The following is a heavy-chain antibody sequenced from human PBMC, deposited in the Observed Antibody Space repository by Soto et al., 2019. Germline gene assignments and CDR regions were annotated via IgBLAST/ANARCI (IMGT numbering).Heavy chain of an antibody. CDR1: GFTFRSNW. J-gene: IGHJ4*02. D-gene: IGHD5-12*01. Sequence: VGSLRLSCADSGFTFRSNWMSWVRQAPGKGLEWVANIKEDGSEKYYVDSVKGRFTISRDNAKNSLYLQMNSLRAEDAAVYYCARGLDWGQGTLVTVSS. V-gene: IGHV3-7*03. CDR2: IKEDGSEK. CDR3: ARGLD.